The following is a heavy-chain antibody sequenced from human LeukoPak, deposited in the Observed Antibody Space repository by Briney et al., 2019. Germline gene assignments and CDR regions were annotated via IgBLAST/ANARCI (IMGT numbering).Heavy chain of an antibody. D-gene: IGHD3-10*01. CDR2: ISGSGGST. Sequence: GGSLRLSCAASGFAFSTYGMTWVRQAPGKGPEWVSAISGSGGSTYYADSVKGRFTISRDNSKNTLYLQMNSLRAEDTAVYYCAEDLKLWFGEFVFDYWGQGTLVTVSS. CDR3: AEDLKLWFGEFVFDY. V-gene: IGHV3-23*01. CDR1: GFAFSTYG. J-gene: IGHJ4*02.